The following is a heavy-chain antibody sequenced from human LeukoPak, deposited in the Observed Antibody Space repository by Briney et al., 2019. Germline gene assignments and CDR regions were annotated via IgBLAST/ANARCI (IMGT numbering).Heavy chain of an antibody. Sequence: GESLKISCKASGYSFTDSWIGWGRQMPGKGLEWMATIYPSDSDIKYSPSFQGQVSISADKSISTTFLQWSGLKASDTAMYFCARFGQSPCTGTNCYHYFDYWGQGTLVTVSS. D-gene: IGHD2-2*01. J-gene: IGHJ4*02. CDR3: ARFGQSPCTGTNCYHYFDY. CDR2: IYPSDSDI. CDR1: GYSFTDSW. V-gene: IGHV5-51*01.